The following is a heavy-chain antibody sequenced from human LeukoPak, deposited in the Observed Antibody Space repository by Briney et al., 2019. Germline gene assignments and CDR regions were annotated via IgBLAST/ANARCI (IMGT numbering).Heavy chain of an antibody. CDR2: ISWNSGSI. J-gene: IGHJ3*02. CDR3: ANLDYSNPDDVFDI. CDR1: GFTFDDYA. D-gene: IGHD4-11*01. V-gene: IGHV3-9*01. Sequence: GRSLRLSCAASGFTFDDYAMHWVRQAPGKGLEWVSGISWNSGSIGYADSVKGRFTISRDNAKNSLYLQMNSLRAEDTAVYYCANLDYSNPDDVFDIWGQGAMVTVSS.